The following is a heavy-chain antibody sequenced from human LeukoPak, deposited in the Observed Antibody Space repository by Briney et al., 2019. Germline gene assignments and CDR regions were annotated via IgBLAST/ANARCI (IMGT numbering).Heavy chain of an antibody. CDR2: ICHSGST. J-gene: IGHJ5*02. V-gene: IGHV4-30-2*01. CDR3: ATHFATIREYSYFAP. Sequence: SETLSLTCQVSGGSLSSGGYCWSWLRQPPGRGLEWTAYICHSGSTYYTPSLKSPVTISVHRSKNQFSLTLSSLTAADTAVFYCATHFATIREYSYFAPWGQGTLVTVSS. CDR1: GGSLSSGGYC. D-gene: IGHD5-12*01.